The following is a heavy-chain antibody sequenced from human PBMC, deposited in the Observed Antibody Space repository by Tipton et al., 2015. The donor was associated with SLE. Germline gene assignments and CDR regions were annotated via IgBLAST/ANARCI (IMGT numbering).Heavy chain of an antibody. V-gene: IGHV1-69*01. CDR3: AREVDAFDI. Sequence: QSGPEVKKPGSSVKVSCKASGGTFTSYALSWVRQAPGQGLEWMGGIIPIFGTANYAQKFQGRVTITADESTSTVYMELSGLTSDDTAVYYCAREVDAFDIWGQGTTVIVS. J-gene: IGHJ3*02. CDR1: GGTFTSYA. CDR2: IIPIFGTA.